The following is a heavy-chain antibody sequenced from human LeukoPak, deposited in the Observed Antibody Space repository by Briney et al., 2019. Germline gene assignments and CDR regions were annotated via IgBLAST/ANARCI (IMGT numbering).Heavy chain of an antibody. CDR3: ARVREASGYSGYVGWFDP. CDR2: IIPIFGTA. J-gene: IGHJ5*02. Sequence: SVKVSCKASGGTFSSYAISWVRQAPGQGLEWMGGIIPIFGTANYAQKFQGRVTITADESTSTAYMELSSLRSEDTAVYYCARVREASGYSGYVGWFDPWGQGTLVTVSS. V-gene: IGHV1-69*13. D-gene: IGHD5-12*01. CDR1: GGTFSSYA.